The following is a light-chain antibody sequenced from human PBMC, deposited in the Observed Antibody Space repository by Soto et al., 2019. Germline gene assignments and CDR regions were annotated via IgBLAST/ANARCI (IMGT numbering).Light chain of an antibody. CDR1: QSVLFSSNNKNY. V-gene: IGKV4-1*01. CDR2: WAS. CDR3: QQSYRTLQT. J-gene: IGKJ1*01. Sequence: DIVMTPSPNSLAVSLGERATLNFKSSQSVLFSSNNKNYLAWYQHKPGQPPKLLFSWASTRASGVPDRFSASGSGTDFTLTISSLQAEDVAAYYCQQSYRTLQTFGQGTMV.